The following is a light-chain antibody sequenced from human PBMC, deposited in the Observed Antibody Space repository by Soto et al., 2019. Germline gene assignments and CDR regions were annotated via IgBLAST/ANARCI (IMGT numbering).Light chain of an antibody. J-gene: IGLJ1*01. CDR1: SSDVGGYNY. V-gene: IGLV2-14*01. CDR2: GVT. Sequence: QSALTQPASVSGSPGQSITISCTGTSSDVGGYNYVSWYQQHPGIAPKLLISGVTNRPSGVSTRFSGSKSGNTASLTISGLQAEYEADYHCSSYTSASTLLYLFGTGTKLTVL. CDR3: SSYTSASTLLYL.